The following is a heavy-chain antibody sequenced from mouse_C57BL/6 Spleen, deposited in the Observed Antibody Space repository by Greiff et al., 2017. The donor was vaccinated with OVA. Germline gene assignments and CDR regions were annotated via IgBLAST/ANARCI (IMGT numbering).Heavy chain of an antibody. CDR2: IDPSDSYT. D-gene: IGHD1-1*01. CDR1: GYTFTSYW. J-gene: IGHJ1*03. Sequence: QVQLQQPGAELVMPGASVKLSCKASGYTFTSYWMHWVKQRPGQGLEWIGEIDPSDSYTNYNQKFKGKSTLTVDKSSSTAYMQLSSLTSEDSAVYYCARKGVLTTEKYVDVWGTGTTVTVSS. V-gene: IGHV1-69*01. CDR3: ARKGVLTTEKYVDV.